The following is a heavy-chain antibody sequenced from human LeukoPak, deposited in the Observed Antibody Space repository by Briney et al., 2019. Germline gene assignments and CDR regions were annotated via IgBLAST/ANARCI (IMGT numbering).Heavy chain of an antibody. CDR3: ARDEPPYYYDCSGYSGFGY. Sequence: PGGSLRLSCAASGFTFSTYWMSWVRQAPGKGLEWVANITQDGSEKYYVDSVKGRFTISRDNAKNSLYLQMNSLRAEDTAVYYCARDEPPYYYDCSGYSGFGYWGQGTLVTVSS. V-gene: IGHV3-7*01. J-gene: IGHJ4*02. CDR1: GFTFSTYW. CDR2: ITQDGSEK. D-gene: IGHD3-22*01.